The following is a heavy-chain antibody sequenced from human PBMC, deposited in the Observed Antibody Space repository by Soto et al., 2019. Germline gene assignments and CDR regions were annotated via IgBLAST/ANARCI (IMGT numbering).Heavy chain of an antibody. V-gene: IGHV1-2*02. Sequence: ASVKVSCKASGYTFTGYYMHWVRQAPEQGLEWMGWINPNSGGTNYAQKFQGRVTMTRDTSISTAYMELSRLRSDDTAVYYCARESGYCSSTSCYPVYGMDVWGQGTTVTVSS. CDR1: GYTFTGYY. J-gene: IGHJ6*02. CDR2: INPNSGGT. D-gene: IGHD2-2*01. CDR3: ARESGYCSSTSCYPVYGMDV.